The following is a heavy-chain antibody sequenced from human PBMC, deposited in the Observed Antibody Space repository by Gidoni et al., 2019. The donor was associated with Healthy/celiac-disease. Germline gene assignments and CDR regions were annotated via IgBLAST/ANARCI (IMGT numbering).Heavy chain of an antibody. V-gene: IGHV3-33*01. CDR2: IWYDGSNK. CDR3: ARELRGHLYSSGWYVTRGGYYYYGMDV. CDR1: GFTFSSYG. J-gene: IGHJ6*02. D-gene: IGHD6-19*01. Sequence: QVQLVESGGGVVQPGRSLRLSCAASGFTFSSYGMHWVRQAPGKGLEWVAVIWYDGSNKYYADSVKGRFTISRDNSKNTLYLQMNSLRAEDTAVYYCARELRGHLYSSGWYVTRGGYYYYGMDVWGQGTTVTVSS.